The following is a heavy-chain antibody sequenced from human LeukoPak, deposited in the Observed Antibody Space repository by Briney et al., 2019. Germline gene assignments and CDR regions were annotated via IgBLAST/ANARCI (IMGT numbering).Heavy chain of an antibody. CDR2: ISSSGSTI. V-gene: IGHV3-11*01. CDR1: GFTFSDYY. Sequence: GGSLRLSCAASGFTFSDYYMSWIRQAPGKGLEWVSYISSSGSTIYYADSVKGRFTISRDNAKNSLYLQMNSLRAEDTAVYYCAKDIVVVVAATVPFDYWGQGTLVTVSS. CDR3: AKDIVVVVAATVPFDY. J-gene: IGHJ4*02. D-gene: IGHD2-15*01.